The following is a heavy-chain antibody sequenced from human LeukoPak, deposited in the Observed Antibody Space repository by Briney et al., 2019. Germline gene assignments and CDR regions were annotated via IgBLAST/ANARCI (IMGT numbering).Heavy chain of an antibody. CDR1: GGSISSYY. CDR2: IYYSGNT. CDR3: ARYIVSYPHDAFDI. Sequence: SETLSLTCTVSGGSISSYYWSWIRQPPGKGLEWIGYIYYSGNTNYNPSLKSRVTISVDTSKNQFSLKLSSVTAADTAFYYCARYIVSYPHDAFDIWGQGTMVTVSS. D-gene: IGHD1-26*01. V-gene: IGHV4-59*01. J-gene: IGHJ3*02.